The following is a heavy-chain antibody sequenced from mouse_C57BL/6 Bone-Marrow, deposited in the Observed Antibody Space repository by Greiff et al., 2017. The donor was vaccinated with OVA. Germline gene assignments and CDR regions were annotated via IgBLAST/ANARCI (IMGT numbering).Heavy chain of an antibody. J-gene: IGHJ1*03. Sequence: EVQVVESEGGLVQPGSSMKLSCTASGFTFSDYYMAWVRQVPEKGLEWVANINYDGSSTYYLDSLKSRFIISRDNAKNILYLQRSSLKSEDTATYYCASDGFITTVVATKWYFDVWGTGTTVTVSS. CDR3: ASDGFITTVVATKWYFDV. CDR1: GFTFSDYY. CDR2: INYDGSST. D-gene: IGHD1-1*01. V-gene: IGHV5-16*01.